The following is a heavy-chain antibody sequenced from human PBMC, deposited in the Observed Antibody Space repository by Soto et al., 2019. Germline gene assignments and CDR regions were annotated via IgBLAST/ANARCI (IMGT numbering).Heavy chain of an antibody. D-gene: IGHD3-9*01. CDR2: IIPIFGTA. CDR1: GGTFSSYA. Sequence: QVQLVQSGAEVKKPGSSVKVSCKASGGTFSSYAISWVRQAPGQGLEWMGGIIPIFGTANYAQKFQGRVTITADKATSTAYMELSSLRSEDTAVYYCARVWAGGRYFDWLPPAQVAFDIWGQGTMVTVSS. V-gene: IGHV1-69*06. J-gene: IGHJ3*02. CDR3: ARVWAGGRYFDWLPPAQVAFDI.